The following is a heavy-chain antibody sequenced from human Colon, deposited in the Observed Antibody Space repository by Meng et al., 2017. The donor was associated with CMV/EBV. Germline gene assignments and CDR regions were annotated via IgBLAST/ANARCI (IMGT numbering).Heavy chain of an antibody. CDR1: GSAVSNHH. CDR2: THGDGTS. CDR3: HGAGGNSF. J-gene: IGHJ4*02. Sequence: LPCPVSGSAVSNHHVSWVRQAPGKGLESVSMTHGDGTSYYAESVKGRVTASRDTSKNTVYLQMSRLRADDTAVYYCHGAGGNSFWGQGTLVTVSS. V-gene: IGHV3-53*01. D-gene: IGHD4-23*01.